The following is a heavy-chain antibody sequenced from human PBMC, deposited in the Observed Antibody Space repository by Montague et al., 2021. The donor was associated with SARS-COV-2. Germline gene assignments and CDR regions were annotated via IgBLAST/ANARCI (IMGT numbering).Heavy chain of an antibody. CDR2: ISSNGKT. Sequence: SETLSLTCTVSGGSINDHYRSWIRQSPGKGQEWIGYISSNGKTNYNPSLKSRVTLSADASRNEFSLKLDSVTAADTAVYFCARRGCYDSAGYHWHLDLWGRGTLVTVSS. V-gene: IGHV4-4*09. J-gene: IGHJ2*01. CDR3: ARRGCYDSAGYHWHLDL. D-gene: IGHD3-22*01. CDR1: GGSINDHY.